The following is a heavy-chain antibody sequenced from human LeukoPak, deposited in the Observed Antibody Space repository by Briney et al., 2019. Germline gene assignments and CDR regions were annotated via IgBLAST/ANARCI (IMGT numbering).Heavy chain of an antibody. D-gene: IGHD3-22*01. CDR3: AASGYSTSPLDY. V-gene: IGHV1-69*05. CDR1: GGTFSSYA. Sequence: SVKVSCKASGGTFSSYAISWVRQAPGQGLEWMGGIIPIFGTANYAQKFQGRVTITTDESTSTAYMELSSLRSEDTAVYYCAASGYSTSPLDYWGQGTLVTVSS. CDR2: IIPIFGTA. J-gene: IGHJ4*02.